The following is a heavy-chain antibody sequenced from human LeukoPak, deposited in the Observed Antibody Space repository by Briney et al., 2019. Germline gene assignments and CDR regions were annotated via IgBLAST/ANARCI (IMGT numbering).Heavy chain of an antibody. D-gene: IGHD1-26*01. Sequence: SETLSLTCTVSGGSISSYYWSWIRQPPGKGLEWIGYIYYSGSTNYNPSLKSRVTISVDTSKNQFSLKLSSVTAADTAVYYCARATFHSGSYPFDYWGQGTLVTVSS. J-gene: IGHJ4*02. CDR3: ARATFHSGSYPFDY. CDR1: GGSISSYY. V-gene: IGHV4-59*01. CDR2: IYYSGST.